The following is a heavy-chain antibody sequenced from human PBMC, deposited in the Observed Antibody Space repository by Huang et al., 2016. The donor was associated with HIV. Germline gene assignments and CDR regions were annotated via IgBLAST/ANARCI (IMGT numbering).Heavy chain of an antibody. J-gene: IGHJ5*01. V-gene: IGHV4-34*02. D-gene: IGHD3-16*01. CDR3: AREIMISFGGPFDS. CDR1: GGSFRGYF. CDR2: INHAGGT. Sequence: QVQLEQWGAGLLKPSEPLSLTCAVSGGSFRGYFWTWIRQSPGKGLEWIGKINHAGGTDDNPSLKSRATITVDTSKNQFSLRLTSVTAADTAIYYCAREIMISFGGPFDSWGHGNLVTVSS.